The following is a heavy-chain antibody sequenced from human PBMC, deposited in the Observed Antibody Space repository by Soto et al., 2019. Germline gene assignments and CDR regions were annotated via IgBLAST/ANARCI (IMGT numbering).Heavy chain of an antibody. D-gene: IGHD3-3*01. J-gene: IGHJ4*02. CDR3: AREVYYDFWSGFNTHPYYFDD. CDR1: GFTFSRHP. CDR2: ISDDGSNT. Sequence: QVQLVESGGGVVQPGRSLRLSCAASGFTFSRHPMHWVRQAPGKGLEWVAGISDDGSNTYYADSVKGRFTISRDNSKNTLYLQMNSLSSEDTAVQHCAREVYYDFWSGFNTHPYYFDDWGQGTLVTVSS. V-gene: IGHV3-30-3*01.